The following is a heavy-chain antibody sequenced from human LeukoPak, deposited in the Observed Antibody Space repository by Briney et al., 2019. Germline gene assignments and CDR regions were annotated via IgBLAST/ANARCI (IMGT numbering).Heavy chain of an antibody. CDR1: GGSLNGHY. CDR2: GSDIGGT. V-gene: IGHV4-34*01. CDR3: ARTPMAAWELLGELDY. D-gene: IGHD1-26*01. J-gene: IGHJ4*02. Sequence: SETLSLTCAVYGGSLNGHYWSWIRQSPGKGLEWIGEGSDIGGTKFNPSLKSRVSISAGTSKNQFSLKLTSMTAADTAVYYCARTPMAAWELLGELDYWGQGTLVTVSS.